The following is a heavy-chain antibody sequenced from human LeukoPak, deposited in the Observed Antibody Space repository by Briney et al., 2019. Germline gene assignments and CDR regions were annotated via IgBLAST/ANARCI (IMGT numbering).Heavy chain of an antibody. Sequence: ASVKVSCKASGYTFTSYGISWVRQAPGQGLEWMGWISAYNGNTNYAQKLQGRVTMTRDTSTSTVYMELSSLRSEDTAVYYCARGTNVVVTAILGYWGQGTLVTVSS. D-gene: IGHD2-21*02. J-gene: IGHJ4*02. CDR1: GYTFTSYG. CDR3: ARGTNVVVTAILGY. CDR2: ISAYNGNT. V-gene: IGHV1-18*01.